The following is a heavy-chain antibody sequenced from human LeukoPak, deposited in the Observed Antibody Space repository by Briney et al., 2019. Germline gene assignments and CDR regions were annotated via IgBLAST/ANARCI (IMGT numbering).Heavy chain of an antibody. CDR3: ATANHYDTGEDAFDI. Sequence: GASVKVSCKVSGYTLTELSMHWVRQAPGKGLEWMGGFDPEDGETIYAQKFQGRVTMTEDTSTDTAYMELSSLRSEDTAVYYCATANHYDTGEDAFDIWGQGTMVTVSS. CDR1: GYTLTELS. CDR2: FDPEDGET. V-gene: IGHV1-24*01. D-gene: IGHD3-22*01. J-gene: IGHJ3*02.